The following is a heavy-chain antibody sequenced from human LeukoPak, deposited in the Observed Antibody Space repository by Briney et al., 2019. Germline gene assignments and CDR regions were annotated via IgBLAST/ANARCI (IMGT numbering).Heavy chain of an antibody. D-gene: IGHD6-6*01. CDR1: GYTFPSYF. CDR2: INPTGGST. Sequence: ASVKVSCRASGYTFPSYFMHWVRQAPGQGLEWMGIINPTGGSTTYAQKFQGRVTMTRDTSTSTVYMELSSLRSDDTAVYYCARTAARRFDYWGQGTLVTVSS. V-gene: IGHV1-46*01. J-gene: IGHJ4*02. CDR3: ARTAARRFDY.